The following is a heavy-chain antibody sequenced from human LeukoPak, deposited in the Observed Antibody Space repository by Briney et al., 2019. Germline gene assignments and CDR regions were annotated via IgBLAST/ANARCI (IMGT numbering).Heavy chain of an antibody. Sequence: PSETLSLTCTVSGGSISSSYWSWIRQPPGKGLEWIGYIYYSGSTNNNPSFKSRVAISVDTSKNQFSLKLSSVTAADTAEYYCAEWGIAVAGTFDYWGQGTLVTVST. CDR3: AEWGIAVAGTFDY. J-gene: IGHJ4*02. CDR1: GGSISSSY. D-gene: IGHD6-19*01. CDR2: IYYSGST. V-gene: IGHV4-59*08.